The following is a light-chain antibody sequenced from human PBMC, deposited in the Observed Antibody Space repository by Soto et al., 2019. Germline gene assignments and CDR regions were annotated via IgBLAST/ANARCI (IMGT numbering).Light chain of an antibody. J-gene: IGKJ1*01. CDR3: QQYNNWPLTWT. CDR2: GAS. CDR1: QSVSSN. V-gene: IGKV3-15*01. Sequence: EIVMTQSPATLSVSPGERATLSCRASQSVSSNLAWYQQKPGQAPRLLIYGASTRATGIPARFSGSGSGTEFILTISSLQSEDFAVYYCQQYNNWPLTWTFGQGTKVEIK.